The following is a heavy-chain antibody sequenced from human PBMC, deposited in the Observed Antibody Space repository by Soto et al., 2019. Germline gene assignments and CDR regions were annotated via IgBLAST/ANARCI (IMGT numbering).Heavy chain of an antibody. CDR2: IKQDGSEK. J-gene: IGHJ4*02. CDR3: AREIDAGSSWYYFDY. V-gene: IGHV3-7*01. Sequence: GGSLRLSCAASGFTFSSYWMSWVRQAPGKGLEWVANIKQDGSEKYYVDSVKGRFTISRDNAKNSLYLQMNSLRAEDTAVYYCAREIDAGSSWYYFDYWGQGTLVTVSP. D-gene: IGHD6-13*01. CDR1: GFTFSSYW.